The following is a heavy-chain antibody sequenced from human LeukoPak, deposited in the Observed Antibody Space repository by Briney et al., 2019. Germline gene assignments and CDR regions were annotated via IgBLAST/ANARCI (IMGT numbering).Heavy chain of an antibody. Sequence: VASVKVSCKASGGTFSSYAISWVRQAPGQGLEWMGGIIPIFGTANYAQKFQGRVTITADESTSTAYMELSSLRSEDTAVYYCARGISPPGGPRLDGYAIWGQGTLVTVSS. CDR3: ARGISPPGGPRLDGYAI. D-gene: IGHD5-24*01. V-gene: IGHV1-69*13. J-gene: IGHJ4*02. CDR2: IIPIFGTA. CDR1: GGTFSSYA.